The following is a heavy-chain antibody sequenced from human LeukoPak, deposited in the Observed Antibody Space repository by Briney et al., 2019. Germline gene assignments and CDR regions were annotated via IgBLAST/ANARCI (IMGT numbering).Heavy chain of an antibody. Sequence: ASVKVSCKASGYTFTAYYMHWGRQAPGQGREWMGWINPNSGGTNYAQKFQGRVTMTRATSISTANMELRRLRSDDTAVYYCARDHLVVPGGYEDHYYGMDVWGQGTTVTVSS. V-gene: IGHV1-2*02. CDR1: GYTFTAYY. D-gene: IGHD2-2*01. J-gene: IGHJ6*02. CDR2: INPNSGGT. CDR3: ARDHLVVPGGYEDHYYGMDV.